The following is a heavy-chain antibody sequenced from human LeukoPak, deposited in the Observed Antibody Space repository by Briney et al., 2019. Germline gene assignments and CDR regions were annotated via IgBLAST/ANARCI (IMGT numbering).Heavy chain of an antibody. CDR2: ISAYNGNT. V-gene: IGHV1-18*01. Sequence: ASVKVSCKASGYTFTSYGISWVRQAPGQGLEWMGWISAYNGNTNYAQKLQGRVTMTTDTSTSTAYVELRSLRSDDTAVYYCARGSYRFGAVADQDYWGQGTLVNVSS. CDR1: GYTFTSYG. J-gene: IGHJ4*02. CDR3: ARGSYRFGAVADQDY. D-gene: IGHD6-19*01.